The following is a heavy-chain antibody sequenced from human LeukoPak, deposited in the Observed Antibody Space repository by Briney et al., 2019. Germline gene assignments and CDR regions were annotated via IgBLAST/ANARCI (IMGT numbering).Heavy chain of an antibody. CDR1: GFTFSSYW. CDR3: TREGQMAY. V-gene: IGHV3-7*01. Sequence: RGSLRLSCAASGFTFSSYWMNWVRQAPGKGLEWVANIQMDGSEKNYLDSVKGRFTISRDNAKNSLYLQMNSLRVEDTAVYYCTREGQMAYWGQGTLVTVSS. CDR2: IQMDGSEK. J-gene: IGHJ4*02. D-gene: IGHD5-24*01.